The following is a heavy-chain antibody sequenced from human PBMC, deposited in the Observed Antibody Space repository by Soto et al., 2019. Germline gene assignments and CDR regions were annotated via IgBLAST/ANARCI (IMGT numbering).Heavy chain of an antibody. J-gene: IGHJ3*01. CDR3: AREGTAYTTAAAFDX. V-gene: IGHV3-21*01. Sequence: EVQLVESGGGLVKPGGSLKLSCAASGFTFSSHAMNWVRQPPGKGLEWVSSISSGSSYIFYGDSVKGRFTISRDNAKNSLYLQMNSLRVEDTAVYYCAREGTAYTTAAAFDXWGXXXXVTVSS. CDR2: ISSGSSYI. D-gene: IGHD2-2*02. CDR1: GFTFSSHA.